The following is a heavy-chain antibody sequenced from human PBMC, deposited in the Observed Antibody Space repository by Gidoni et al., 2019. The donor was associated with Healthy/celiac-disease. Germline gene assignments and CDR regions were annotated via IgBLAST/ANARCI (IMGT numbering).Heavy chain of an antibody. CDR3: ARDTPWVYGDYEYFQH. V-gene: IGHV3-7*01. CDR1: GFTFSSYW. J-gene: IGHJ1*01. D-gene: IGHD4-17*01. Sequence: EVQLVESGGGLVQPGGSLRLSCAASGFTFSSYWMSWVRQAPGKGLEWVANIKQDGSEKYYVDSVKGRFTISRDNAKNSLYLQMNSLRAEDTAVYYCARDTPWVYGDYEYFQHWGQGTLVTVSS. CDR2: IKQDGSEK.